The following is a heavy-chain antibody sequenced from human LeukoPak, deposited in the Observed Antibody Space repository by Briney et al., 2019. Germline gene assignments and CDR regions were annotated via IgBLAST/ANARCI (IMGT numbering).Heavy chain of an antibody. CDR1: GGSFSGYY. V-gene: IGHV4-34*01. J-gene: IGHJ3*02. CDR3: ARGRGYNAFDI. CDR2: INHDGST. Sequence: SETLSLTCAVYGGSFSGYYWGWIRQPPGKGLEWIGEINHDGSTNYNPSLKNRVTISVDTSKNQFSLRLSSVTAADTAVYSCARGRGYNAFDIWGQGTMVTISS. D-gene: IGHD5-18*01.